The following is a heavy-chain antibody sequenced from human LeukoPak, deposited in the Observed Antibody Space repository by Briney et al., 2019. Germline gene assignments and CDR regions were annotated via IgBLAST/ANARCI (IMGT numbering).Heavy chain of an antibody. V-gene: IGHV5-51*01. CDR1: GYSINNYW. CDR2: IYPADSDI. Sequence: GESLKISCKGSGYSINNYWIGWVRQMPGKGLEWMGIIYPADSDIRYSPSFQGQVTISADKSISTAYLQWSSLKASDAAMYYCARQEYCSGGSCYAWFDPWGQGTLVIVSS. J-gene: IGHJ5*02. CDR3: ARQEYCSGGSCYAWFDP. D-gene: IGHD2-15*01.